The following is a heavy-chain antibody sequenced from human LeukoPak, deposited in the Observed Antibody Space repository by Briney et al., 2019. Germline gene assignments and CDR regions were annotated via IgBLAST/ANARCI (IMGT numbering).Heavy chain of an antibody. CDR1: GFTFSSYS. CDR2: ISSSSSYI. J-gene: IGHJ4*02. Sequence: GGSLRLSCAASGFTFSSYSMNWVRQAPGKGLEWVSSISSSSSYIYYADSVKGRFTISRDNAKNLLYLQMNSLTAEDTAVYYCARDVPYNMNQMYFDYWGQGTLVTVSS. CDR3: ARDVPYNMNQMYFDY. V-gene: IGHV3-21*01. D-gene: IGHD3-10*01.